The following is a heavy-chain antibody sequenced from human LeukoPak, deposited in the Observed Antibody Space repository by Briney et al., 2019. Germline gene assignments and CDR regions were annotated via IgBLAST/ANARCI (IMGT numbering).Heavy chain of an antibody. Sequence: PGGSLRLSCTASEFSVSTNYMSWVRQAPGKGLEWVSVISSGGSTYYADSVKGRFTISRDNAKNSLYLQMNSLRDEDTAVYYCARDITMVRGITGYYYGMDVWGQGTTVTVSS. CDR3: ARDITMVRGITGYYYGMDV. D-gene: IGHD3-10*01. V-gene: IGHV3-53*01. J-gene: IGHJ6*02. CDR2: ISSGGST. CDR1: EFSVSTNY.